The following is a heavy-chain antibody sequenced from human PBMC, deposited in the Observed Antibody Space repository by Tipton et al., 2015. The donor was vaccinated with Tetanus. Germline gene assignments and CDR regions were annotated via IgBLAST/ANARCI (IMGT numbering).Heavy chain of an antibody. CDR1: GGSTHGFY. J-gene: IGHJ3*01. CDR2: IYGRGST. D-gene: IGHD2-2*01. CDR3: ARRSYCSSSRCFDAFDL. V-gene: IGHV4-4*07. Sequence: LRLSCTVSGGSTHGFYWTWIRQSAGKGLEWIGRIYGRGSTNYSPSLKSRVTISMDTSKNQISLKLSSVTAADTAVYYCARRSYCSSSRCFDAFDLWGQGTMVTVSS.